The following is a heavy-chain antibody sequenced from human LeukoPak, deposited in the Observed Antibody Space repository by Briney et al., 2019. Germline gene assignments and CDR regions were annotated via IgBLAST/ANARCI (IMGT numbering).Heavy chain of an antibody. CDR1: GFIFSNYA. CDR2: IGGRDGGT. Sequence: GGSLRLSCAASGFIFSNYAMSWVRQAPGKGLEWVSAIGGRDGGTYYADSVKGRFTVSRENAKNSLYLQMNSLRAGDTAVYYCARAIMSPYCSSTSCYGYWYFDLWGRGTLVTVSS. J-gene: IGHJ2*01. CDR3: ARAIMSPYCSSTSCYGYWYFDL. V-gene: IGHV3-23*01. D-gene: IGHD2-2*01.